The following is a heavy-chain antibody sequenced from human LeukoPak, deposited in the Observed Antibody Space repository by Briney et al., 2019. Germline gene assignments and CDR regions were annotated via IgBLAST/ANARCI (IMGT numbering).Heavy chain of an antibody. D-gene: IGHD6-19*01. J-gene: IGHJ4*02. V-gene: IGHV3-53*04. Sequence: GGSLRLSCAASGFTVSSNYMSWVRQAPGKGLEWVSVIYSGGSTYYADSVKGRFTISRHNSKNTLYLQMNSLRAEDTAVYYCARDVRDSSGWYGGTSYWGQGTLVTVSS. CDR3: ARDVRDSSGWYGGTSY. CDR2: IYSGGST. CDR1: GFTVSSNY.